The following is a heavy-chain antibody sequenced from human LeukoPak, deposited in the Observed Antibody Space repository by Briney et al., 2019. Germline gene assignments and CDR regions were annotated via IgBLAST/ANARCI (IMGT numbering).Heavy chain of an antibody. J-gene: IGHJ3*02. Sequence: GGSLRLSCAAPGFTFSSYSMNWVRQAPGKGLEWVSSISSSSSYIYYADSVKGRFTISRDNAKNSLYLQMNSLRAEDTAVYYCARPHIVGASLAFDIWGQGTMVTVSS. CDR3: ARPHIVGASLAFDI. CDR2: ISSSSSYI. CDR1: GFTFSSYS. V-gene: IGHV3-21*01. D-gene: IGHD1-26*01.